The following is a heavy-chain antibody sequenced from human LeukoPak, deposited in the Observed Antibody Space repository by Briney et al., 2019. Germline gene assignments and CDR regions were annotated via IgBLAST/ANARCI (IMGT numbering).Heavy chain of an antibody. CDR1: GFTVSSNS. CDR2: IFSGGNS. D-gene: IGHD3-10*01. CDR3: ARDGGYGSGSFDY. V-gene: IGHV3-53*01. J-gene: IGHJ4*02. Sequence: GDSLRLSCAASGFTVSSNSMTWVRQAPGKGLEWVSIIFSGGNSYYTDSVKGRFTISRDISKNTLYLQMNSLRAEDTAVYYCARDGGYGSGSFDYWGQGTLVTVSS.